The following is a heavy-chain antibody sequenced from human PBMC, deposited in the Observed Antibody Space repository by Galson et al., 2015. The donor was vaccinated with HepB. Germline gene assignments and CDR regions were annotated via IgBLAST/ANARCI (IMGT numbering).Heavy chain of an antibody. V-gene: IGHV3-30*04. J-gene: IGHJ4*02. Sequence: SLRLSCAASGFTFSSYAMHWVRQAPGKGLEWVALISDDGSLKYFADSVKGRFTISRDNYKRTLYLQMNSLRAEDTAVYYCARNTHEPGPEILTGYYGYFDYWGQGTLVTASS. CDR1: GFTFSSYA. CDR2: ISDDGSLK. D-gene: IGHD3-9*01. CDR3: ARNTHEPGPEILTGYYGYFDY.